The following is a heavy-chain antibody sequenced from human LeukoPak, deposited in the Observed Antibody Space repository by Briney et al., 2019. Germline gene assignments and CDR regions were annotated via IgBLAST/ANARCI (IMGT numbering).Heavy chain of an antibody. V-gene: IGHV4-4*07. J-gene: IGHJ5*02. CDR3: ARGRRSFGGRLLLPGYSWFDP. D-gene: IGHD3-22*01. CDR2: IYTSGST. CDR1: GGSISSYY. Sequence: SSETLSLTCTVSGGSISSYYWSWIRQPAGKGLEWIGRIYTSGSTNYNPSLKSRVTMSVYTSKKQFSLKLSSVTAADTAVYYCARGRRSFGGRLLLPGYSWFDPWGQGTLVTVSS.